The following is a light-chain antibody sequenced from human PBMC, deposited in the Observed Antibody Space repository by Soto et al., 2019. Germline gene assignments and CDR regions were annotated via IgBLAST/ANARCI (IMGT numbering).Light chain of an antibody. V-gene: IGKV2-28*01. J-gene: IGKJ1*01. CDR1: QSLLHSNGYNY. CDR2: LGS. Sequence: IVMKQPPLSLAVTRGEQASISCRSSQSLLHSNGYNYLDWYLQKPGQSPQLLIYLGSNRTSGVPSTFSGSGSGTDCSLTISSLQPHDYLTYYCHQSYGTHPTFGQGSKVDIK. CDR3: HQSYGTHPT.